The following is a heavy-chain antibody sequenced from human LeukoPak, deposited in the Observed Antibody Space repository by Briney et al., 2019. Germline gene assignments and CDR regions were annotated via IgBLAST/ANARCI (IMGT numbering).Heavy chain of an antibody. D-gene: IGHD2-15*01. J-gene: IGHJ4*02. CDR3: VRDLYWRFGF. CDR1: GFTFSNYC. CDR2: INRVGSST. Sequence: AGSLTLTCAASGFTFSNYCMHWVRQAPGKGLVWVSRINRVGSSTTYADSVKGRFTVTRDNAKNTLFLQIDSPRAGDTAVYYCVRDLYWRFGFWGQGTLVTVSS. V-gene: IGHV3-74*01.